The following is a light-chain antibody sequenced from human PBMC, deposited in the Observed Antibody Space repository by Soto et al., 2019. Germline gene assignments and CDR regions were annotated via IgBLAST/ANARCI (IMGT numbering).Light chain of an antibody. V-gene: IGKV2-24*01. CDR3: LQVTHFPWT. CDR2: EIS. CDR1: QSLVHSDGNTY. J-gene: IGKJ1*01. Sequence: DIVMTQTPLSSPVTLGQPASISGRSSQSLVHSDGNTYLSWLQQRPGQPPRLLIHEISNRFPGVPDRFTGSGAGADFTLTLSRVEAEDVGVYYCLQVTHFPWTFGQGTKVETK.